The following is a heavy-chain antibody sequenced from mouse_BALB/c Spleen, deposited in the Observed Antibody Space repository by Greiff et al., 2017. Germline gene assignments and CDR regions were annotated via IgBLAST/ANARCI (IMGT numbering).Heavy chain of an antibody. D-gene: IGHD2-14*01. Sequence: QVQLQQSGAELAKPGASVKMSCKASGYTFTSYWMHWVKQRPGQGLEWIGYINPSTGYTEYNQKFKDKATLTADKSSSTAYMQLSSLTSEDSAVYYCARSGRHRYDGGGAMDYWGQGTSVTVSS. J-gene: IGHJ4*01. CDR2: INPSTGYT. CDR3: ARSGRHRYDGGGAMDY. CDR1: GYTFTSYW. V-gene: IGHV1-7*01.